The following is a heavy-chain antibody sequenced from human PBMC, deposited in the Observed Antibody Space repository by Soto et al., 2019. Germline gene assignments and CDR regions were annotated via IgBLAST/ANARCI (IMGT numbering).Heavy chain of an antibody. Sequence: RGSLILSCASSGFTFRIFTMNWVRQAPGKGLEWVSTISSNSAYIYYTDALSGRFTISRDNAKNSLHLQMNSLRAEDTAVYYRTRDASRDSSARGWFDPWGPGTLVTVSS. CDR3: TRDASRDSSARGWFDP. CDR2: ISSNSAYI. D-gene: IGHD6-13*01. V-gene: IGHV3-21*01. J-gene: IGHJ5*02. CDR1: GFTFRIFT.